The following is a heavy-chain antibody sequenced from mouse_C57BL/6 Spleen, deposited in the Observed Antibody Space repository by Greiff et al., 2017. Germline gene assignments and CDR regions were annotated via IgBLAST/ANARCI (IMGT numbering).Heavy chain of an antibody. CDR1: GYTFTSYW. D-gene: IGHD1-1*01. CDR2: IYPSDSET. J-gene: IGHJ3*01. Sequence: QVQLQQPGAELVRPGSSVKLSCKASGYTFTSYWMDWVKQRPGQGLEWIGNIYPSDSETHYNQKFKDKATLTVDKSSSTAYMQLSSLTSEDSAVYYYARNIRGTPFAYWGQGTLVTVSA. CDR3: ARNIRGTPFAY. V-gene: IGHV1-61*01.